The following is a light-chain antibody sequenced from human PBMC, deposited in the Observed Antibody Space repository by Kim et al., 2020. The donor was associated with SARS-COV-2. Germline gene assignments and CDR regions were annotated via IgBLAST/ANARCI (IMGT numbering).Light chain of an antibody. Sequence: GPPGERATPPARASRSVSTDISWYPHQPRPAPRLPIYVASTRATGIPARVSGSGSGTEFTLTISSLQSEDFANYYCQQYNTWLITFGQGTRREIK. CDR1: RSVSTD. CDR2: VAS. J-gene: IGKJ5*01. CDR3: QQYNTWLIT. V-gene: IGKV3D-15*01.